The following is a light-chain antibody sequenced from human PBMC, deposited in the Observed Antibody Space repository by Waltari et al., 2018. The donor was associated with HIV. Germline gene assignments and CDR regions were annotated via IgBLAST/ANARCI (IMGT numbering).Light chain of an antibody. CDR2: DHN. V-gene: IGLV6-57*01. Sequence: FLLTQPLSVSESPGKTVTISCTRSSGGIASNYVQWYQQRPGSFPTTVFYDHNQRPSGVPDRSSGSIESSSNSASLTISGLKTEDEADYYCQSYDNWSYVFGTGTKVTVL. CDR3: QSYDNWSYV. J-gene: IGLJ1*01. CDR1: SGGIASNY.